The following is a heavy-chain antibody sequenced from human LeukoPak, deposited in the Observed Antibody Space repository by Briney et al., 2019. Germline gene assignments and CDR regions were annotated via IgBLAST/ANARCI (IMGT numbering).Heavy chain of an antibody. V-gene: IGHV3-15*01. J-gene: IGHJ6*04. CDR1: GFTFSNAW. CDR3: ASIFHYYGGQADV. CDR2: IKSKTDGGTI. D-gene: IGHD4-23*01. Sequence: GGSLRLSCAASGFTFSNAWMSWVRQAPGKGLEWVGRIKSKTDGGTIDYAAPVKGRFTISRDDSKNTLYLQMNSLKTEDTAVYYCASIFHYYGGQADVWGKGTTVTVSS.